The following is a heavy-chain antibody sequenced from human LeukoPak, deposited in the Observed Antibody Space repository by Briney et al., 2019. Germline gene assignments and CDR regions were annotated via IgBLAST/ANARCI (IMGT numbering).Heavy chain of an antibody. V-gene: IGHV4-59*01. J-gene: IGHJ6*03. D-gene: IGHD3-3*01. CDR3: ASLQQNYDFWSGSYYYMDV. CDR2: IYYSGST. CDR1: GGSISSYY. Sequence: SETLSLTCTVSGGSISSYYWSWIRQPPGKGLEWIGYIYYSGSTNYNPSLKSRVTISVDTSKNQFSLKLSSVTAADTAVYYCASLQQNYDFWSGSYYYMDVWGKGTTVTVSS.